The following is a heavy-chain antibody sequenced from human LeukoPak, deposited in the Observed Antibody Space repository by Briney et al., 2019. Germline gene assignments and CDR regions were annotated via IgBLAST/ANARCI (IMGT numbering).Heavy chain of an antibody. CDR2: ISAYNGNT. D-gene: IGHD3-9*01. CDR1: GYTFTSYG. J-gene: IGHJ4*02. V-gene: IGHV1-18*04. Sequence: ASVNVSCKASGYTFTSYGISWVRQATRQGLKWMGWISAYNGNTNYTQRIQGRVTMTTDTSTSTAYLELRSLRSDDTAVYYCARVEYYDILTGYVPFRVPGDYWGQGTLVTVSS. CDR3: ARVEYYDILTGYVPFRVPGDY.